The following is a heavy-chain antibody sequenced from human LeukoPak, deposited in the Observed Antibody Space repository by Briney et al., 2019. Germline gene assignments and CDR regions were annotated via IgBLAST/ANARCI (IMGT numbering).Heavy chain of an antibody. Sequence: SETLSLTCAVYGGSFSGYYWTWIRQSPEKGLEWIGEINHSGSSKFNPSFKSRGTLSVDTSKNQFHLELTSVTATDTGVYYCARGRQFLRFFDYWGQGTLVTVSS. J-gene: IGHJ4*02. CDR1: GGSFSGYY. CDR2: INHSGSS. D-gene: IGHD3-3*01. V-gene: IGHV4-34*01. CDR3: ARGRQFLRFFDY.